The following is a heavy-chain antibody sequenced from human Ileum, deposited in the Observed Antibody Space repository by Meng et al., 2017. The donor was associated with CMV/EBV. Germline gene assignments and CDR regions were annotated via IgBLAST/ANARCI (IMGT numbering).Heavy chain of an antibody. CDR3: ARDGDYIRPDY. CDR2: ISSSSSST. D-gene: IGHD4-11*01. J-gene: IGHJ4*02. Sequence: QVPLVESGGGLATPGGSLSLSCAVSGFTFCYYNRSWIRQAPGKGLEWVSYISSSSSSTNYAESVKGRFTISRDNAKNSLYLQMNSLRADDTAVYYCARDGDYIRPDYWGQGTLVTVSS. CDR1: GFTFCYYN. V-gene: IGHV3-11*05.